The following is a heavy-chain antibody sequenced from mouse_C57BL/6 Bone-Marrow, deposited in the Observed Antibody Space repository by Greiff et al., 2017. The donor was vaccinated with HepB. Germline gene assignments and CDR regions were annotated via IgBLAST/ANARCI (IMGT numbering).Heavy chain of an antibody. J-gene: IGHJ2*01. V-gene: IGHV1-50*01. CDR1: GYTFTSYW. CDR2: IDPSDSYT. CDR3: YYGSSYY. Sequence: QVQLQQPGAELVKPGASVKLSCKASGYTFTSYWMQWVKQRPGQGLEWIGEIDPSDSYTNYNQTFKGKATLTVDTSSSTAYMQLSSLTSEDSAVYYCYYGSSYYWGQGTTLTVSS. D-gene: IGHD1-1*01.